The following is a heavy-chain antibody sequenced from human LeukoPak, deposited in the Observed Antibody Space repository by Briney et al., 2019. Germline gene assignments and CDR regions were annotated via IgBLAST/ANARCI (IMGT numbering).Heavy chain of an antibody. CDR3: AREIVATIGGAFDI. CDR2: INPHSGGT. V-gene: IGHV1-2*02. J-gene: IGHJ3*02. CDR1: GYTFSDYY. Sequence: GASVKVSCKASGYTFSDYYLHWVRQAPGHGLEWMGWINPHSGGTHYAQKFQGRVTMTRDTSISTAYMELSSLRSDDPAVYFCAREIVATIGGAFDIWGQGTVVTVSS. D-gene: IGHD5-12*01.